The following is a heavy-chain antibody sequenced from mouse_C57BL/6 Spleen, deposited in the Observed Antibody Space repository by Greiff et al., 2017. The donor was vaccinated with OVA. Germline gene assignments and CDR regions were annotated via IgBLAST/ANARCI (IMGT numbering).Heavy chain of an antibody. CDR3: ARSAGGYDEGYYFDY. Sequence: VQLQQSGPELVKPGASVKISCKASGYAFSSSWMNWVKQRPGKGLEWIGRIYPGDGDTNYNGKFKGKGTLTADKSSSTAYMQLSSLTSEDSAVYFCARSAGGYDEGYYFDYWGQGTTLTVSS. D-gene: IGHD2-2*01. J-gene: IGHJ2*01. V-gene: IGHV1-82*01. CDR1: GYAFSSSW. CDR2: IYPGDGDT.